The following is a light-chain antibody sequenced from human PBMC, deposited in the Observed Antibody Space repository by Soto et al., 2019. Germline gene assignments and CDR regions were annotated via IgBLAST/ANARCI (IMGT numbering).Light chain of an antibody. V-gene: IGLV2-14*01. Sequence: QSALTQPASVSGSPGQSITISCTGATSDFVYKYVSWYQQHPGKAPKLMIYEVTYRPSGVSNRFSGSKSGNTASLTISGLQAEDEADYHCPSYTDSTTVFGGGTKVTVL. J-gene: IGLJ3*02. CDR2: EVT. CDR1: TSDFVYKY. CDR3: PSYTDSTTV.